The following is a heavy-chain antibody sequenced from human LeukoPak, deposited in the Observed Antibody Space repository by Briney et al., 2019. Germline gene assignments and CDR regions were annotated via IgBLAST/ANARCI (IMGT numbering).Heavy chain of an antibody. CDR1: GFTFSSYD. D-gene: IGHD2-2*01. CDR3: AKDYTPYQLPWGELDY. Sequence: PGGSLRLSCAASGFTFSSYDMHWVRQAPGKGLEWVAFIRYDGSNKYYADSVKGRFTISRDNSKNTLYLQMNSLRAEDTAVYYCAKDYTPYQLPWGELDYWGQGTLVTVSS. V-gene: IGHV3-30*02. J-gene: IGHJ4*02. CDR2: IRYDGSNK.